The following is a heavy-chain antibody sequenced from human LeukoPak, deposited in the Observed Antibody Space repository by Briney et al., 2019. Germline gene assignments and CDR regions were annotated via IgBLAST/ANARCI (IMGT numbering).Heavy chain of an antibody. D-gene: IGHD6-19*01. CDR1: GYSFTSYW. CDR3: AREIAVAGTDLDY. Sequence: GESLRISCKGSGYSFTSYWISLVRHMPGKGLEWMGRIDPSDSYTSYSPSFQGHVTISADKSLSTAYLQWSSLKASDTAMYYCAREIAVAGTDLDYWGQGTLVTVSS. CDR2: IDPSDSYT. V-gene: IGHV5-10-1*01. J-gene: IGHJ4*02.